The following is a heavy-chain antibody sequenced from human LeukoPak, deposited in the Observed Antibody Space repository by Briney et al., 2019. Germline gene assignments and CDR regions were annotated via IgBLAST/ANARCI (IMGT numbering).Heavy chain of an antibody. J-gene: IGHJ3*02. Sequence: QPGGSLRLSCAASGFTFSNYGMHWVRQAPGKGLEWVAVIWYDGSNEYYVDSVQGRFTISRDNSKNTLYLQMNSLRAEDTAVYYCASSREYCSSPSCYPDAFDIWGQGTMVTVSS. CDR2: IWYDGSNE. CDR1: GFTFSNYG. CDR3: ASSREYCSSPSCYPDAFDI. V-gene: IGHV3-33*01. D-gene: IGHD2-2*01.